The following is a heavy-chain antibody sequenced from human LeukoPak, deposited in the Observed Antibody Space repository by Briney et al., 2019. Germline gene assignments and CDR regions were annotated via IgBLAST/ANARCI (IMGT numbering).Heavy chain of an antibody. CDR2: INPNSGGT. CDR1: GYTFTGYY. D-gene: IGHD3-9*01. V-gene: IGHV1-2*02. CDR3: ARDRYDILTGYSDWFDP. Sequence: ASVKVSCKASGYTFTGYYMHWVRQAPGQGLEWMGWINPNSGGTNYAQKFQGRVTMTRDTSISTAYMELSRLRSDDTAVYYCARDRYDILTGYSDWFDPWGQGTLVTVSS. J-gene: IGHJ5*02.